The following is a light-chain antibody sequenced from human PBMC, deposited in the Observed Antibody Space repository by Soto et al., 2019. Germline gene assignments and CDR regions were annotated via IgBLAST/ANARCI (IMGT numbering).Light chain of an antibody. CDR3: AAWDDTLSGVV. Sequence: QSVLTQPPSASGTPGQRVTISCSGSSSNIGGNPVNWYQQVPGTAPKLLIYSNNQRPSGVPDRFSGSKSGTSASLAISGLQSEDEADYYCAAWDDTLSGVVFGGGTQLTVL. CDR1: SSNIGGNP. J-gene: IGLJ2*01. V-gene: IGLV1-44*01. CDR2: SNN.